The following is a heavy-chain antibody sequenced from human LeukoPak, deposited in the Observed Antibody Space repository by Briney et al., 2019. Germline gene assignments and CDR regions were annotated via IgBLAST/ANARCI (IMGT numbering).Heavy chain of an antibody. Sequence: GGSLRLSCAASGFTFNTYSMNWVRQAPGRGLEWVSYISDSSRKIYYADSVKGRFTISGDNSQNTVYLQMNSLRAEDTAVYYCARGGRVVVAASPQDYWGQGTLVTVSS. CDR2: ISDSSRKI. D-gene: IGHD2-15*01. CDR3: ARGGRVVVAASPQDY. V-gene: IGHV3-48*01. CDR1: GFTFNTYS. J-gene: IGHJ4*02.